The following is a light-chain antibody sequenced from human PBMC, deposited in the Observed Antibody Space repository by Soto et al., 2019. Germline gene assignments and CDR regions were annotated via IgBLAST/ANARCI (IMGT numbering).Light chain of an antibody. CDR2: QVT. J-gene: IGLJ1*01. CDR3: SSYTDSSNYG. V-gene: IGLV2-14*01. CDR1: RNDLAIYNY. Sequence: QSVLTQPASVSGAPGQSITISCTGTRNDLAIYNYVSWYQQQPGKDPKLMIYQVTNRPSGVSNRFSGSRSGNTASLTISGLQAEDEADYYCSSYTDSSNYGFGTGTEVTVL.